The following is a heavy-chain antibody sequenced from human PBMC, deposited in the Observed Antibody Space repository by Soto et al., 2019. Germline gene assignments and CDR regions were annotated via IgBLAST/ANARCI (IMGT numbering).Heavy chain of an antibody. V-gene: IGHV3-66*01. J-gene: IGHJ5*02. CDR3: ARGPGGESAGWLDP. Sequence: EVQLVDSGGDLVQTGGSLRLSCAASGFTVCSSHMSWVRQAPGKGLEWVSVIYTDGNTFYADSVKGRFTMSRDNSKNRLWLQMNSLRTEDTAVYYCARGPGGESAGWLDPWGQGTLVTVSS. D-gene: IGHD3-16*01. CDR1: GFTVCSSH. CDR2: IYTDGNT.